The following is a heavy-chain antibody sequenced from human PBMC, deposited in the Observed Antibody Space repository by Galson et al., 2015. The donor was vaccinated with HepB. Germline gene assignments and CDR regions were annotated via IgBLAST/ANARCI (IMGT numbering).Heavy chain of an antibody. V-gene: IGHV3-30*03. CDR1: GASFNTYS. D-gene: IGHD2-15*01. J-gene: IGHJ6*02. CDR3: ARDREAGGRWPDYYYHHGMDV. Sequence: SLRLSCAASGASFNTYSIHWVRQAPGPGLEWVAVVSVDERNTQYGDSVKGRFTVPRDNSKSTVFLHMNSLRADDTAVYYCARDREAGGRWPDYYYHHGMDVWGQGTTVTVSS. CDR2: VSVDERNT.